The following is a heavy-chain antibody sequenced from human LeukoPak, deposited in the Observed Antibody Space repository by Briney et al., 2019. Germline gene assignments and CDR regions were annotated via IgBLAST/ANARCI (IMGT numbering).Heavy chain of an antibody. Sequence: SETLSLTCAVYGGSFSGYYWSWIRQPPGKGLEWIGEINHSGSTNYNPSLKSRVTISVDTSKNQFSLKLSSVTAADTAVYYCARRTRYLHNWFDPWGQGTPVTVSS. CDR1: GGSFSGYY. CDR3: ARRTRYLHNWFDP. V-gene: IGHV4-34*01. CDR2: INHSGST. D-gene: IGHD1-14*01. J-gene: IGHJ5*02.